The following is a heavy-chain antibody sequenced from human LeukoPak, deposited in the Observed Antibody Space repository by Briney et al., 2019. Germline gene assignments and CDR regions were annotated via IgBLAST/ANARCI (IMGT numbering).Heavy chain of an antibody. CDR2: IFYSGST. D-gene: IGHD5-24*01. V-gene: IGHV4-59*08. CDR3: ARRGDGYPYYFDY. Sequence: SETLSLTCTVSGGSISNYYWGWIRQTPGKGLEWIGYIFYSGSTDYNPSVKSRVTISVDTSRNQFSLELRSVTAADTAVYYCARRGDGYPYYFDYWGQGTLVTVSS. CDR1: GGSISNYY. J-gene: IGHJ4*02.